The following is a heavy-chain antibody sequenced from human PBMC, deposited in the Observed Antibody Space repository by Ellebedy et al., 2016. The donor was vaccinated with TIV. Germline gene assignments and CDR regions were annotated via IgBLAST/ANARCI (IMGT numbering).Heavy chain of an antibody. Sequence: GESLKISCAASGFTFSTYSMNWVRQPPGKGLEWVSSIRSTGSDQYYAESARGRFTISRENAKNALFLQMDGLRVDDSAVYYCVGFGVFNLWGQGAPVTVSS. CDR1: GFTFSTYS. D-gene: IGHD3-3*01. V-gene: IGHV3-21*01. CDR3: VGFGVFNL. J-gene: IGHJ5*02. CDR2: IRSTGSDQ.